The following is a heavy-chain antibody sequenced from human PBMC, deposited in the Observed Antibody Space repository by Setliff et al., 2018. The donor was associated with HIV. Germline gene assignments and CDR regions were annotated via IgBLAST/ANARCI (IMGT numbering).Heavy chain of an antibody. Sequence: ASVKVSCKAFGYTFSTNAIHWVRQAPGQRLEWMGYINAGDDNTRYSEKFQGRVTMTRDTSISTAYMELSRLRSDDTAVYYCARDMGGLLSDIVVVVAAPLFDYYYMDVWGKGTTVTVSS. D-gene: IGHD2-15*01. CDR3: ARDMGGLLSDIVVVVAAPLFDYYYMDV. J-gene: IGHJ6*03. CDR2: INAGDDNT. V-gene: IGHV1-3*01. CDR1: GYTFSTNA.